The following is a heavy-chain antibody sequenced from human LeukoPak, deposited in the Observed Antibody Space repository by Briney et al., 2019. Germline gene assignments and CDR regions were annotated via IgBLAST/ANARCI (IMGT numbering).Heavy chain of an antibody. CDR1: GFTISSYW. J-gene: IGHJ3*02. D-gene: IGHD2-2*01. V-gene: IGHV3-7*01. CDR2: IKQDGSDK. CDR3: TSLRTAVPHAGEAYDI. Sequence: GGSLRLSCAASGFTISSYWMSWVRQAPGKGPEWVANIKQDGSDKYYADSVKGLFTVSRDNAKNSLYLQMNSLRAEDTAVYYCTSLRTAVPHAGEAYDIWGQGTLVTVSS.